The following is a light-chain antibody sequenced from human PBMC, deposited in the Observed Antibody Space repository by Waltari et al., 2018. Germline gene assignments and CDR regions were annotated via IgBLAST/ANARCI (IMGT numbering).Light chain of an antibody. CDR3: QQSYSTPRT. Sequence: DIQMTQSPSSLSASVGDRVTITCRASQGISSCLAWYQQKPGKAPELLIYAASSFQSGVPSRFSGSGSGTDFTLTISSLQPEDFATYYCQQSYSTPRTFGQGTKVEIK. V-gene: IGKV1-12*01. CDR2: AAS. CDR1: QGISSC. J-gene: IGKJ1*01.